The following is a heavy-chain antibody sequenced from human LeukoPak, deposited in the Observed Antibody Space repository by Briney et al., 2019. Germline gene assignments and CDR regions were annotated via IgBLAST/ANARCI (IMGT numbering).Heavy chain of an antibody. CDR2: IYYSGST. J-gene: IGHJ6*03. Sequence: SETLSLTCTVSGGSISSRSYYWGWIRQPPGKGLEWIGSIYYSGSTYYNPSLQSRVTISVDTSKNQFSLQLNSVTPEDTAVYFCARDDLQLVRRLGGTTEYYYYYYMDVWGKGTRSPSP. CDR3: ARDDLQLVRRLGGTTEYYYYYYMDV. D-gene: IGHD6-13*01. CDR1: GGSISSRSYY. V-gene: IGHV4-39*02.